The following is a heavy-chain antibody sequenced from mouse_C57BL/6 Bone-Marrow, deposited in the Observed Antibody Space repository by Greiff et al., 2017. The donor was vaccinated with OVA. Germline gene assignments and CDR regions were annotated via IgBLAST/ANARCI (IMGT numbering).Heavy chain of an antibody. CDR3: ARWRGNYEYFDV. CDR2: INPGSGGT. J-gene: IGHJ1*03. D-gene: IGHD2-1*01. V-gene: IGHV1-54*01. Sequence: VQLQQSGAELVRPGTSVKVSCKASGYAFTNYLIEWVKQRPGQGLEWIGVINPGSGGTNYNEKFKGKATLTADKSSSTAYMQLSSLTSEDSAVYFCARWRGNYEYFDVWGTGTTVTVSS. CDR1: GYAFTNYL.